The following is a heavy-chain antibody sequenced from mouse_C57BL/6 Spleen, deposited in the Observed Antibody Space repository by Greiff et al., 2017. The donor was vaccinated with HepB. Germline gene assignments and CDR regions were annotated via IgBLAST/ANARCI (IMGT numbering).Heavy chain of an antibody. V-gene: IGHV2-2*01. D-gene: IGHD2-4*01. CDR1: GFSLTSYG. CDR3: ARNPPYDYDDYFDY. J-gene: IGHJ2*01. CDR2: IWSGGST. Sequence: VQLQQSGPGLVQPSQSLSITCKVSGFSLTSYGVHWVRQSPGKGLEWLGVIWSGGSTEYYAAFISRLSNSKDNSKSQVFFKMNSLQADDTAIYYCARNPPYDYDDYFDYWCQGTTLTVSS.